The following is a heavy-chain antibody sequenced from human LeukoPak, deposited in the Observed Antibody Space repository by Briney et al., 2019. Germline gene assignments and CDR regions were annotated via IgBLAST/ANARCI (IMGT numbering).Heavy chain of an antibody. J-gene: IGHJ4*02. V-gene: IGHV1-69*13. Sequence: GASVKVSCKASGGTFSSYAISWVGQAPGQGLGWMGGIIPVFGTANYAQKFQGRVTITADESTSTAYMELSSLRSEDTAVYYCARGYDYYDSSGLFDYWGQGTLVTVSS. CDR1: GGTFSSYA. D-gene: IGHD3-22*01. CDR2: IIPVFGTA. CDR3: ARGYDYYDSSGLFDY.